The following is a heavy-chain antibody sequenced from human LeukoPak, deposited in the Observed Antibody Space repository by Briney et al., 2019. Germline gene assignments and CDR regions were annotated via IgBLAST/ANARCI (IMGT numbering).Heavy chain of an antibody. V-gene: IGHV4-31*03. D-gene: IGHD6-13*01. CDR2: IYYSGST. Sequence: KPSETLSLTCTVSGGSISSGGYYWSWIRQHPGKGLEWIGYIYYSGSTNYNPSLKSRVTISVDTSKNQFSLKLSSVTAADTAVYYCAREGHDSISWYWDYWGQGTLVTVSS. CDR3: AREGHDSISWYWDY. CDR1: GGSISSGGYY. J-gene: IGHJ4*02.